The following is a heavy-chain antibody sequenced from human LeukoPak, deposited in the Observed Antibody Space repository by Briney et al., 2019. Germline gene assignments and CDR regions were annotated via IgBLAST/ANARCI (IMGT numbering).Heavy chain of an antibody. CDR2: INHSGST. CDR3: ARVSITMVRGVISYFDY. V-gene: IGHV4-34*01. CDR1: GGSISSYY. D-gene: IGHD3-10*01. Sequence: SETLSLTCTVSGGSISSYYWSWIRQPPGKGLEWIGEINHSGSTNYNPSLKSRVTISVDTSKNQFSLKLGSVTAADTAVYYCARVSITMVRGVISYFDYWGQGTLVTVSS. J-gene: IGHJ4*02.